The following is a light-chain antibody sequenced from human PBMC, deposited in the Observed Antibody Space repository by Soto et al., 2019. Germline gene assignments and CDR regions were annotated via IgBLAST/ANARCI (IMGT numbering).Light chain of an antibody. V-gene: IGKV3-20*01. CDR2: GAS. CDR3: QQHCSSPLT. CDR1: QSVSSSY. J-gene: IGKJ3*01. Sequence: EIVLTQSPGTLSLSPGERATLSCRASQSVSSSYLAWYQQKPGQAPRLLIYGASSRATGIPDRFSGSGSGTDFTLTISILEPEDCALYYCQQHCSSPLTFGPGTKVDIK.